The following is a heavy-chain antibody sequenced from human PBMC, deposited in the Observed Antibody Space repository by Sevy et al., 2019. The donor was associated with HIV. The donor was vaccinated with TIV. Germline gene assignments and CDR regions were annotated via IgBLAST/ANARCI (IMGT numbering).Heavy chain of an antibody. Sequence: SETLSLTCTVSGGSVSSGSYYWSWIRQPPGKGLECFGYIYYSANTNYNPSLKSRVTISLDTSKDHFSLKMTSVTTAETAVYYCARDDPVMNAFDIWGQGTMVTVSS. J-gene: IGHJ3*02. D-gene: IGHD3-16*01. CDR2: IYYSANT. CDR3: ARDDPVMNAFDI. CDR1: GGSVSSGSYY. V-gene: IGHV4-61*03.